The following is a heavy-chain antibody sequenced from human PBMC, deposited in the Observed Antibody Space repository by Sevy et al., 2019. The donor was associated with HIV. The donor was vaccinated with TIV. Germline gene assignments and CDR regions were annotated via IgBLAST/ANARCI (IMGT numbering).Heavy chain of an antibody. D-gene: IGHD4-4*01. Sequence: SETLSLTCTVSGDSVSSDNYYWSWIRQPPGKGLEWIGYMFYRGSTNYNPSLKSRVTISVDTCKNPFSLKLNSVTAAETAVYYCARLSAVSRSYNFDYWGQGTLVTVSS. CDR1: GDSVSSDNYY. CDR2: MFYRGST. V-gene: IGHV4-61*01. CDR3: ARLSAVSRSYNFDY. J-gene: IGHJ4*02.